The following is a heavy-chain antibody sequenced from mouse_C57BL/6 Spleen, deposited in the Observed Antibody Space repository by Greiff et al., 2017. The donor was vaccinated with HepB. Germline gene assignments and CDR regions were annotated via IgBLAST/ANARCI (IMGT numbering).Heavy chain of an antibody. CDR2: TFYSGIT. J-gene: IGHJ4*01. Sequence: EVQLQESGPSLVRPSQTLSLTCTVTGFSINSDCYWIWIRQFPGNKLEYIGYTFYSGITYYNPSLDSRTYITSDTSKNQFSLKLSSVTTENTATYYCARGLSYAMDYWGQGTSVTVSS. V-gene: IGHV3-3*01. CDR3: ARGLSYAMDY. D-gene: IGHD6-1*01. CDR1: GFSINSDCY.